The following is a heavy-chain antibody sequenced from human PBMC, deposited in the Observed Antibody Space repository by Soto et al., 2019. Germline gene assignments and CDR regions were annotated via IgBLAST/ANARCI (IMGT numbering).Heavy chain of an antibody. V-gene: IGHV3-15*01. J-gene: IGHJ5*02. CDR1: GFIFTNAW. CDR2: IKSLSVGGTT. Sequence: PGGSLRLSCAASGFIFTNAWLNWVRQAPGKGLEWVGRIKSLSVGGTTDHAASVRGRFTISRDDAKNTVFLQMSSLKIEDTAVYFCTTDLPDNWFDPWGQGTLVTVSS. CDR3: TTDLPDNWFDP.